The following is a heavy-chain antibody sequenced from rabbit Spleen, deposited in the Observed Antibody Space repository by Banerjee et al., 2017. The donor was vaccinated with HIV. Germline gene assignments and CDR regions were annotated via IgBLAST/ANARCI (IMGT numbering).Heavy chain of an antibody. V-gene: IGHV1S45*01. Sequence: EQLEESGGGLVKPEGSLTLTCKASGVSFSDKDVMCWVRQAPGKGLEWIACINIVTGKAVYASWAKGRFTISKTSSPTVTLQMASLTTADTATYFCARGVDDDCDWGLDAFDPWGPGTLVTVS. CDR3: ARGVDDDCDWGLDAFDP. CDR1: GVSFSDKDV. CDR2: INIVTGKA. J-gene: IGHJ2*01. D-gene: IGHD2-1*01.